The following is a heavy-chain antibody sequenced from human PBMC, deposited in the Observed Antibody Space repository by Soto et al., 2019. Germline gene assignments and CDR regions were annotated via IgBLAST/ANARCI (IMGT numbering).Heavy chain of an antibody. J-gene: IGHJ4*02. V-gene: IGHV1-18*04. Sequence: ASVKVSCKASGYTFTSYGISWVRQAPGQGLEWMGWISAYNGNTNYAQKLQGRVPMTTDTSTSTAYMELRSLRSDDTAVYYCARDPGGSYSPLFDYWGQGTLVTVSS. CDR1: GYTFTSYG. D-gene: IGHD1-26*01. CDR3: ARDPGGSYSPLFDY. CDR2: ISAYNGNT.